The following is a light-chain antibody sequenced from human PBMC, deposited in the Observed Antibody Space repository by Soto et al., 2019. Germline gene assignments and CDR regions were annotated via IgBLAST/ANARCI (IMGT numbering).Light chain of an antibody. V-gene: IGKV3-11*01. CDR2: DAS. CDR1: QSVSNY. J-gene: IGKJ4*01. Sequence: EIVLTQSPATLSLSPGEGATLSCRASQSVSNYLAWYQQKPGQAPRLLIYDASQRATGIPARLSGSGSGTDFTLTISSLEPEDFAVYYCQQRSNWPLTFGGGTKVDIK. CDR3: QQRSNWPLT.